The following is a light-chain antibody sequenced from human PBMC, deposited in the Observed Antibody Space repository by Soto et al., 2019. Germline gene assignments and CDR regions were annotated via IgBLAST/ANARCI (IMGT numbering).Light chain of an antibody. CDR1: SSDVGSYNV. V-gene: IGLV2-23*01. CDR2: EDS. J-gene: IGLJ1*01. CDR3: CSYADSSTYV. Sequence: QSALTQPASVSGSPGQSITISCTGTSSDVGSYNVVSWYQQHPGKAPKLMIYEDSKRPSGVSNRFSGSKSGNTASLTISGLHAEDEADYYCCSYADSSTYVFGTGTKLTVL.